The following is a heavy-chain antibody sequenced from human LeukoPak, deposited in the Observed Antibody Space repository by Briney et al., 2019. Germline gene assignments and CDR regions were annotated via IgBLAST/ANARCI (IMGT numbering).Heavy chain of an antibody. CDR3: VKSRRVGANQRGLFDY. CDR2: ITNSGNSK. J-gene: IGHJ4*02. CDR1: EFTFSSYS. D-gene: IGHD1-26*01. Sequence: GGSLRLSCAASEFTFSSYSMNWVRQAPGKGLEWVSYITNSGNSKSYADSVKGRFTISRDNTKNTVYLQMNSLRADDTAVYYCVKSRRVGANQRGLFDYWGQGTLVTVSP. V-gene: IGHV3-48*01.